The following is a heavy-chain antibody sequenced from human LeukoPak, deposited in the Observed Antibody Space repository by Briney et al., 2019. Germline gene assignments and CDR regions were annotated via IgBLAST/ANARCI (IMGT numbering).Heavy chain of an antibody. J-gene: IGHJ6*02. V-gene: IGHV3-30-3*01. CDR2: ISYDGSNK. Sequence: GGSLRLSCAASGFTFSSYAMHWVRQAPGKGLEWVAVISYDGSNKYYVDSVKGRFTISRDNSKNTLYLQMNSLRAEDTAVYYFARDLRGAALYYYYYYGMDVWGQGTTVTVSS. D-gene: IGHD6-6*01. CDR1: GFTFSSYA. CDR3: ARDLRGAALYYYYYYGMDV.